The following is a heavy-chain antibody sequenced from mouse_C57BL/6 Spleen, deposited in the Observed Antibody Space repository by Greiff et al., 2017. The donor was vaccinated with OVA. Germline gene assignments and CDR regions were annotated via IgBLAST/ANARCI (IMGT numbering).Heavy chain of an antibody. D-gene: IGHD2-1*01. J-gene: IGHJ3*01. CDR1: GFTFSDYG. Sequence: EVQVVESGGGLVKPGGSLKLSCAASGFTFSDYGMHWVRQAPEKGLEWVAYISSGSSTIYYADTVKGRFTIARDNAKNTLFLQMTSLRSEDTAMYYCARMDYGKGAYWGQGTLVTVSA. V-gene: IGHV5-17*01. CDR2: ISSGSSTI. CDR3: ARMDYGKGAY.